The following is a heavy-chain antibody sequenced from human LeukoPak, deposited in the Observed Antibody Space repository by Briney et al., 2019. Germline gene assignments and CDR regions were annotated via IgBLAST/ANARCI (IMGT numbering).Heavy chain of an antibody. CDR1: GYSVTSYD. V-gene: IGHV1-8*01. CDR3: ARGRNLDIAVAGTELMDY. J-gene: IGHJ4*02. D-gene: IGHD6-19*01. CDR2: MNPNSGNT. Sequence: ASVKVSCKASGYSVTSYDINWVRQATGQGLEWMGWMNPNSGNTGYAQKFQGRVTMTRNTSISTAYMEVSSLRSEDTAVYYCARGRNLDIAVAGTELMDYWGQGTLVTVSS.